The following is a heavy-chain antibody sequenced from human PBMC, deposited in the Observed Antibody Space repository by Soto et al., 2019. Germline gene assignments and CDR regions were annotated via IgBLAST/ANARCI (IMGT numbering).Heavy chain of an antibody. J-gene: IGHJ6*03. Sequence: GGSLRLSCAASGFTFSSYWMSWVRLAPGKGLEWVANIKQDGSEKYYVDSVKGRFTISRDNAKNSLYLQMNSLRAEDTAVYYCARDRVIANYYYYYYYMDVWGKGTTVTVSS. CDR2: IKQDGSEK. CDR1: GFTFSSYW. CDR3: ARDRVIANYYYYYYYMDV. D-gene: IGHD2-21*01. V-gene: IGHV3-7*01.